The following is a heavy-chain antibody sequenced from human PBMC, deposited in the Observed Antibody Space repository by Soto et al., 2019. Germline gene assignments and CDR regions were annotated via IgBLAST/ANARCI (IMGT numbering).Heavy chain of an antibody. CDR2: IYYSGST. CDR1: GGSVSSGSYY. V-gene: IGHV4-61*01. CDR3: AGGSYVDAFDI. Sequence: QVQLQESGPGLVKPSETLSLTCTVSGGSVSSGSYYWSWIRQPPGKGLEWIGYIYYSGSTNYNPSLRSRVTISVDTSKNQFSLKLSSVTAADTAVYYCAGGSYVDAFDIWGQGTMVTVSS. D-gene: IGHD1-26*01. J-gene: IGHJ3*02.